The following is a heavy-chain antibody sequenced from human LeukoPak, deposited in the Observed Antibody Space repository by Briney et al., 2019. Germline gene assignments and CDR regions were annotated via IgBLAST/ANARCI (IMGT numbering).Heavy chain of an antibody. CDR3: ARRQLRYYYYYMDV. CDR2: INHSGST. D-gene: IGHD2-2*01. V-gene: IGHV4-34*01. J-gene: IGHJ6*03. CDR1: GGSFSGYY. Sequence: SETLSLTCAVYGGSFSGYYWSWIRQPPGKGLEWIGEINHSGSTNYNPSLKSRVTISVDTSKNQSSLKLSSVTAADTAVYYCARRQLRYYYYYMDVWGKGTTVTISS.